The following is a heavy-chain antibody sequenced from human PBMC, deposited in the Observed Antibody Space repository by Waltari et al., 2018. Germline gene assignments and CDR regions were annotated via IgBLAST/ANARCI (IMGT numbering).Heavy chain of an antibody. CDR1: GFAFRSYA. D-gene: IGHD3-22*01. CDR2: ISGSGGST. V-gene: IGHV3-23*01. Sequence: EVQLLESGGGLVQPGGSLRLSCVGSGFAFRSYAISWGRQAPGKGLEWVSAISGSGGSTYYADSVKGRFTISRDNSKNTLYLQMNSLRAEDTAVYYCAKEYEGGLIVVFDYWGQGTLVTVSS. CDR3: AKEYEGGLIVVFDY. J-gene: IGHJ4*02.